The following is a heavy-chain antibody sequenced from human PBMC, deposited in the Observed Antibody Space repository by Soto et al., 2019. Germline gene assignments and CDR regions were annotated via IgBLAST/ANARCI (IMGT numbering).Heavy chain of an antibody. CDR2: ISAYNGNT. D-gene: IGHD3-22*01. CDR1: GGTFSSYG. J-gene: IGHJ3*02. CDR3: ARDRGITMILISAHISNAFDI. Sequence: GASVKVSCKASGGTFSSYGISWVRQAPGQGLEWMGWISAYNGNTNYAQKFQGRVTITADKSTSTAYMELSSLRSEDTAVYYCARDRGITMILISAHISNAFDIWGQGTMVTVSS. V-gene: IGHV1-69*10.